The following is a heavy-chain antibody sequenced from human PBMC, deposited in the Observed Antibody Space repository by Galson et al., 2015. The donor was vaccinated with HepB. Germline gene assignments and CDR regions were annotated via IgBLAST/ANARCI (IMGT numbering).Heavy chain of an antibody. CDR2: IYPSDSDT. CDR3: ASGISGSYVRDDAFDI. D-gene: IGHD1-26*01. V-gene: IGHV5-51*03. CDR1: GYRFTSNW. Sequence: QSGAEVKKPGESLRISCKGSGYRFTSNWIAWVRQMAGKGPEWMGSIYPSDSDTRYSPSFEGQVTISADKSISVAYLQWSSLKASDTAMYYCASGISGSYVRDDAFDIWGQGTMVTVSS. J-gene: IGHJ3*02.